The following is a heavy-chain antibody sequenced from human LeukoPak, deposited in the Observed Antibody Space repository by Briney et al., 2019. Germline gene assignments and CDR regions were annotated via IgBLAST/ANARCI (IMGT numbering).Heavy chain of an antibody. D-gene: IGHD3-22*01. CDR1: GFTVSSNY. J-gene: IGHJ4*02. Sequence: GGSLRLSCAASGFTVSSNYMSGVRQAPGKGLEWVSVIYSGGSTYYADSVKGRFTISRDNSKNTLYLQMNSLRAEDTAVYYCAREGYDSSGYYDYWGQGTLVTVSS. CDR3: AREGYDSSGYYDY. CDR2: IYSGGST. V-gene: IGHV3-53*01.